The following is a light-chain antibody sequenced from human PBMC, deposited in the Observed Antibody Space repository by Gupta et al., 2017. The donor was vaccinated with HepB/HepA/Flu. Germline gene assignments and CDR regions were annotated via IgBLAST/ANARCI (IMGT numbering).Light chain of an antibody. V-gene: IGLV3-19*01. Sequence: SSELTHDPAVSVALGQTVRITCQGDSLRSYYASWYQQKPGQAPVLVIYGKNNRPSGIPDRFSGSSSGNTASLTSTGAQAEDEADYYCNSRDSSGNHLVVFGGGTKLTVL. J-gene: IGLJ2*01. CDR3: NSRDSSGNHLVV. CDR2: GKN. CDR1: SLRSYY.